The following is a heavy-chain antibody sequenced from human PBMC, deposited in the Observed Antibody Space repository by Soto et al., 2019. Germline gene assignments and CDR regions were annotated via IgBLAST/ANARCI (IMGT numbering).Heavy chain of an antibody. D-gene: IGHD3-22*01. J-gene: IGHJ6*02. V-gene: IGHV4-30-4*01. CDR1: GGSISSGDYY. CDR3: ARARYDSSGYYPDFYYYYGMDV. Sequence: SETLSRTCTVSGGSISSGDYYWRWIRQPPGKGLEWIGYIYYSGSTYYNPSLKSRVTISVDTSKNQFSLKLSSVTAADTAVYYCARARYDSSGYYPDFYYYYGMDVWGQGTTVTVSS. CDR2: IYYSGST.